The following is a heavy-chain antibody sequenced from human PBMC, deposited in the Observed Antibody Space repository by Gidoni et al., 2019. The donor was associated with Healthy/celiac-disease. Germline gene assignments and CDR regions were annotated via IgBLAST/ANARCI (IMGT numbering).Heavy chain of an antibody. Sequence: QVQLVESGGGLVKPGGSLRLSCAASGFTFIDYYLSWIRQAPGKGLELVSYISSSGSTIYYADSVKGRFTISRDNAKNSLYLQMNSLRAEDTAVYYCARGEGGNDFWSGFYYYYGMDVWGQGTTVTVSS. CDR2: ISSSGSTI. V-gene: IGHV3-11*01. J-gene: IGHJ6*02. CDR3: ARGEGGNDFWSGFYYYYGMDV. CDR1: GFTFIDYY. D-gene: IGHD3-3*01.